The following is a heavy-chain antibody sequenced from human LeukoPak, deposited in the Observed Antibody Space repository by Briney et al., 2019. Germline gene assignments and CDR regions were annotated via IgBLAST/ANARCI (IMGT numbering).Heavy chain of an antibody. V-gene: IGHV4-59*01. CDR2: IYYNGNT. J-gene: IGHJ6*02. D-gene: IGHD1-26*01. Sequence: SETLSLTCSVSDGSINSYFWNWIRRPPGKGLEWIGYIYYNGNTNYSPSLKSRVTMSVDTSKNLFSLKVSSVTAADTAVYYCARGRSNYYGMDVWGQGTTVTVSS. CDR3: ARGRSNYYGMDV. CDR1: DGSINSYF.